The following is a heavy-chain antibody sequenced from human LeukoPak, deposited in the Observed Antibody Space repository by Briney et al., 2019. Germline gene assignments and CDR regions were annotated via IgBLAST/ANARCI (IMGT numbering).Heavy chain of an antibody. D-gene: IGHD3-3*01. J-gene: IGHJ4*02. Sequence: GGSLRLSCAPSGFTFNTHGMHWVRHAPGEGLEWVAAIWFDGSLKHYTDAVKGRFTISRNNSLDTLYLQMNSLRVENTAMYYCAKDTAIQFLEPAFWGQGTLVTVSS. CDR3: AKDTAIQFLEPAF. CDR1: GFTFNTHG. CDR2: IWFDGSLK. V-gene: IGHV3-33*06.